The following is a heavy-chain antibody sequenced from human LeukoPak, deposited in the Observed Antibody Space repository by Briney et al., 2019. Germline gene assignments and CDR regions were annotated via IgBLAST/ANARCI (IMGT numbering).Heavy chain of an antibody. CDR3: ARDEDYGDWGYYFDY. D-gene: IGHD4-17*01. J-gene: IGHJ4*02. CDR1: GYTFTSYG. CDR2: ISAYNGNT. V-gene: IGHV1-18*01. Sequence: ASVKVSCKASGYTFTSYGISWVRQAPGQGLEWMGWISAYNGNTNYAQKLQGRVTMATDTSTSTAYMELRSLRSDDTAVYYCARDEDYGDWGYYFDYWGQGTLVTVSS.